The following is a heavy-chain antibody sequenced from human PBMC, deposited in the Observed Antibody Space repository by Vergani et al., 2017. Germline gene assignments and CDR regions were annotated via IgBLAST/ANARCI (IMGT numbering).Heavy chain of an antibody. CDR2: INGGNGDT. J-gene: IGHJ3*02. CDR3: ARSRGGNYDAFDI. D-gene: IGHD4/OR15-4a*01. Sequence: QVQLVQSGAEVKKPGASVKVSCKASGYTFSSYAMHSVPQAPGQRLEWMGWINGGNGDTKYSQKFQSRVTITRDTSASTAYMELSSLRSEDTAVYYCARSRGGNYDAFDIWGQGTMVTVSS. CDR1: GYTFSSYA. V-gene: IGHV1-3*01.